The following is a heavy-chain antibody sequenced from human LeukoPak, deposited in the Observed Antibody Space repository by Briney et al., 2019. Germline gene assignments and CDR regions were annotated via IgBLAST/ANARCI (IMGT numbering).Heavy chain of an antibody. J-gene: IGHJ4*02. CDR1: GASISGGTYY. D-gene: IGHD1-26*01. CDR3: ARRGGSGRAFDY. Sequence: PSETLSLTCSVSGASISGGTYYWGWIRRPPGKGLEWIGSIYYTGSTYDNPSLKSRVTISVDTSKNQFSLKLSSVTAADTAVYYCARRGGSGRAFDYWGQGTLVTVSS. CDR2: IYYTGST. V-gene: IGHV4-39*01.